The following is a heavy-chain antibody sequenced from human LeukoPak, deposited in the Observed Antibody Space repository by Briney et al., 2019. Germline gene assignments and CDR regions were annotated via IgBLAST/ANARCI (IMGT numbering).Heavy chain of an antibody. V-gene: IGHV1-69*05. D-gene: IGHD5-12*01. CDR3: ARVSDESTPRGYSGYYYYYMDV. J-gene: IGHJ6*03. Sequence: ASVKVSCKASGGTFSSYAISWVRQAPGQGLEWMGGIIPIFGTANYAQKFQGRVTITTDESTSTAYMELSSLRSEDTAVYYCARVSDESTPRGYSGYYYYYMDVWGKGTTVTVSS. CDR1: GGTFSSYA. CDR2: IIPIFGTA.